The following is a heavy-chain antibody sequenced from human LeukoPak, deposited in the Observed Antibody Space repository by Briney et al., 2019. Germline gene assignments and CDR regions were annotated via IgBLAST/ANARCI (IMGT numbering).Heavy chain of an antibody. V-gene: IGHV3-23*01. CDR2: ISGSGGST. D-gene: IGHD3-10*01. CDR1: GFTFSSYA. CDR3: AKALLWFGELSDY. Sequence: GGSLRLSCAASGFTFSSYAMSWVRQAPGKGLEWVSAISGSGGSTYYADSVKGRFTISRDNSKNTLYLQINSLRAEDTAVYYCAKALLWFGELSDYWGQGTLVTVSS. J-gene: IGHJ4*02.